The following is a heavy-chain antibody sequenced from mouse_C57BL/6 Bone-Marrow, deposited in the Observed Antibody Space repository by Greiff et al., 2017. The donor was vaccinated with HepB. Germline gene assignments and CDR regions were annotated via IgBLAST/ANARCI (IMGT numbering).Heavy chain of an antibody. J-gene: IGHJ3*01. V-gene: IGHV1-62-2*01. CDR2: FYPGSGSI. CDR3: ARHEAPNYYGSSYGGFAY. Sequence: QVQLQQSGAELVKPGASVKLSCKASGYTFTEYTIHWVKQRSGQGLEWIGWFYPGSGSIKYNEKFKDKATLTADKSSSTVYMELSRLTSEDSAVYFCARHEAPNYYGSSYGGFAYWGQGTLVTVSA. CDR1: GYTFTEYT. D-gene: IGHD1-1*01.